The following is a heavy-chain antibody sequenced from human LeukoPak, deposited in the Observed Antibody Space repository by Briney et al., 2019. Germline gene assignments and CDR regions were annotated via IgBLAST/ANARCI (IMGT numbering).Heavy chain of an antibody. CDR3: ARGYSSGWYGYYFDY. CDR1: GYTFTGYY. Sequence: ASVKVSCKASGYTFTGYYMHWVRQAPGQGLAWMGWINPNSGGTNYAQKFQGRVTMTRDTSISTAYMELSRLRSDDTAVYYCARGYSSGWYGYYFDYWGQGTLVTVSS. J-gene: IGHJ4*02. V-gene: IGHV1-2*02. CDR2: INPNSGGT. D-gene: IGHD6-19*01.